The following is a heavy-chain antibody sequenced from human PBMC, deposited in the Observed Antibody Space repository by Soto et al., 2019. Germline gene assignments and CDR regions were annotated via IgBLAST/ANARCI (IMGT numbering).Heavy chain of an antibody. V-gene: IGHV3-53*01. J-gene: IGHJ6*02. CDR1: GFTVSSNY. Sequence: PGGSLRLSCAASGFTVSSNYMSGVRQAPGKGLEWVSVIYSGGSTYYADSVKGRFTISRDNSKNTLYLQMNSLRAEDTAVYYCASQPHHYYYGMDVWGQGTTVTVSS. CDR3: ASQPHHYYYGMDV. CDR2: IYSGGST. D-gene: IGHD2-2*01.